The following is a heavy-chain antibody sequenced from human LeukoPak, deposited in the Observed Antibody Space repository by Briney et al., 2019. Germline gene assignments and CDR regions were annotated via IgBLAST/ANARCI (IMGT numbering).Heavy chain of an antibody. CDR1: GFTFSKYW. J-gene: IGHJ4*02. V-gene: IGHV3-74*01. CDR2: INTDGTST. CDR3: ARDRAAYGDRTSGNIFDY. Sequence: QPGGSLRLSCEASGFTFSKYWMHWVRQVPGKGLVWVSHINTDGTSTYYADSVKGRFAISRDNAKNTVYLQMNSLRAEDTALYYCARDRAAYGDRTSGNIFDYWGQGTLVTVSS. D-gene: IGHD4-17*01.